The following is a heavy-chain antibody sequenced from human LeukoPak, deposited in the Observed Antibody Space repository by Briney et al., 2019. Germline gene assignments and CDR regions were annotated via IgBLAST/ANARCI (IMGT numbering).Heavy chain of an antibody. CDR1: GFTFDDYA. D-gene: IGHD3-10*01. CDR3: ARKGNAFDF. V-gene: IGHV3-9*01. Sequence: GGSLRLSCAASGFTFDDYAMHWVRQAPGKGLEWVSGISWNSGSIGYVDSVRGRFTISRDNTKNSLYLQMDSLRAEDTAVYYCARKGNAFDFWGQGTMVTVSS. J-gene: IGHJ3*01. CDR2: ISWNSGSI.